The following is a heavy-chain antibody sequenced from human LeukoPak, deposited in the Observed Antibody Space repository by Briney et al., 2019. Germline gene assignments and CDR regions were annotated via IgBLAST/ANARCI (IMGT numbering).Heavy chain of an antibody. CDR2: ISSNGGST. V-gene: IGHV3-64*01. J-gene: IGHJ4*02. D-gene: IGHD2-15*01. CDR1: GFTFSSYA. CDR3: ARVRYCSGGSCYSFSDY. Sequence: GGSLRLSCAASGFTFSSYAMHWVRQAPGKGLEYVSAISSNGGSTYYANSVKGRFTISRDNSKNTLYLQMGSLRAEDMAVYYCARVRYCSGGSCYSFSDYWGQGTLVTVSS.